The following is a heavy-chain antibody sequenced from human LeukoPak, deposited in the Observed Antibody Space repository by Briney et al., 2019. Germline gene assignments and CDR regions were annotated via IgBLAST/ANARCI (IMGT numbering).Heavy chain of an antibody. CDR1: GYTFNAYF. Sequence: ASVKVSCKASGYTFNAYFLHWVRQAPGQGLEWMGWISPHSSITNYAQNFQGRVTMTGDTSISTVYLELSGLRFDDTAVYYCVRKICRLDYWGQGTLVIVSS. CDR2: ISPHSSIT. CDR3: VRKICRLDY. D-gene: IGHD2-2*01. V-gene: IGHV1-2*02. J-gene: IGHJ4*02.